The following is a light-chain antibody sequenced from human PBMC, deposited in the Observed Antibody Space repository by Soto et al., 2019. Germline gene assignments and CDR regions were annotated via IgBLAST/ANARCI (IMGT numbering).Light chain of an antibody. J-gene: IGKJ4*01. CDR3: QQTNTFLPLT. CDR2: GAS. Sequence: DIQMTQSPSSVSASVGDRVTITCRASQGISNWLAWYQQQPGKAPKLLIYGASSLQSGVPSRFSGGGSGTHFTLLISCLQPEDFATYYCQQTNTFLPLTFGGGTKVEI. CDR1: QGISNW. V-gene: IGKV1-12*01.